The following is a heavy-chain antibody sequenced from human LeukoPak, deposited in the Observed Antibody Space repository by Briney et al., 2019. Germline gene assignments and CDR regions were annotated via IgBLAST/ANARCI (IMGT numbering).Heavy chain of an antibody. CDR1: GFTFSSYA. CDR2: ISYDGSNK. CDR3: ARDVIIYSSGWFSHFDY. Sequence: GGSLRLSCAASGFTFSSYAMHWVRQAPGKGLEWVAVISYDGSNKYYADSVKGRFTISRDYSKNTLYLQMNSLRAEDTAVYYCARDVIIYSSGWFSHFDYWGQGTLVTVSS. D-gene: IGHD6-19*01. J-gene: IGHJ4*02. V-gene: IGHV3-30-3*01.